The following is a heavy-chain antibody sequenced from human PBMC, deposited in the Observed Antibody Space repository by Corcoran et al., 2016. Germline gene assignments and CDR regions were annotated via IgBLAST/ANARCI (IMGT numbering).Heavy chain of an antibody. V-gene: IGHV1-46*01. CDR2: INPSGGST. J-gene: IGHJ2*01. CDR1: GYTFTSYY. Sequence: QVQLVQSGAEVKKPGASVKVSCKASGYTFTSYYMHWVRQAPGQGLEWMGIINPSGGSTSYAQKFQGRVTMTRDTSTSTVYMELSSLRSEDTAVDYCARGMALLNGDPGYFDLGGRGTLVTVSS. D-gene: IGHD1-26*01. CDR3: ARGMALLNGDPGYFDL.